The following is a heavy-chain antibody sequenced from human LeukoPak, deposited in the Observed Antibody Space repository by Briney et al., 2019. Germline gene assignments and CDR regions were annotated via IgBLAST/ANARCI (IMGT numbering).Heavy chain of an antibody. CDR1: GFTFSSYS. CDR2: ISGSGSTI. Sequence: PGGSLRLSCAASGFTFSSYSMNWVRQTPGKGLEWVSYISGSGSTIFSADSVKGRFTISRDNAKSSLSLQMSSLRAEDTAVYYCAREDGSGTTSFDYWGQGTLVTVSS. V-gene: IGHV3-48*01. CDR3: AREDGSGTTSFDY. D-gene: IGHD1-7*01. J-gene: IGHJ4*02.